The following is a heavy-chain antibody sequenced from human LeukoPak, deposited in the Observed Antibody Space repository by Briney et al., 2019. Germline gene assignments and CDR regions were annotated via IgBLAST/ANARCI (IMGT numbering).Heavy chain of an antibody. Sequence: GGSLRLSCAASGFTVSSNYMSWVRQAPGKGLEWVSVIYSGGSTYYADSVKGRFTISRDNSKNTLYLQMNSLRAEDTAVYYCVRVNRAYYFDYWGQGTLVTVSS. CDR2: IYSGGST. D-gene: IGHD2/OR15-2a*01. CDR1: GFTVSSNY. CDR3: VRVNRAYYFDY. J-gene: IGHJ4*02. V-gene: IGHV3-66*01.